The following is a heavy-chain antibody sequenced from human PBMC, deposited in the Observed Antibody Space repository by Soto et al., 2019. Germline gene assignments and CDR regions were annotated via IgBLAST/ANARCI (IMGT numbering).Heavy chain of an antibody. CDR3: TRSYDNSGYYTQCFDY. J-gene: IGHJ4*02. V-gene: IGHV3-72*01. D-gene: IGHD3-22*01. CDR1: GFTFSDHD. Sequence: XGGLRRTCVTSGFTFSDHDMYWVRQAPGKGLEWVGRSRNKANSYTTEYAASVKGRFTVSRDDSKNSLYLQMNSLKSEDTAVYYCTRSYDNSGYYTQCFDYWGQGTLVTVSS. CDR2: SRNKANSYTT.